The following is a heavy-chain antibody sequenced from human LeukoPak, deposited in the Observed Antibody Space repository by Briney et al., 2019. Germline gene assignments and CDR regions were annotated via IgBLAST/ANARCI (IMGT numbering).Heavy chain of an antibody. V-gene: IGHV1-18*01. Sequence: GASVKVSCKASGYTFTSYGISWVRQAPGQGLEWMGWISAYNGNTNYAQKLQGRVTVTTDTSTSTAYMELRSLRSDDTAVYYCAREGVTTTGDYYYYGMDVWGQGTTVTVSS. J-gene: IGHJ6*02. CDR2: ISAYNGNT. D-gene: IGHD5-12*01. CDR3: AREGVTTTGDYYYYGMDV. CDR1: GYTFTSYG.